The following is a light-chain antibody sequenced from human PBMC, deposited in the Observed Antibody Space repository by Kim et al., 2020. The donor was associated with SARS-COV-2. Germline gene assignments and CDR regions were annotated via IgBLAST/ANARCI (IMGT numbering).Light chain of an antibody. CDR3: SSYAGSNNRV. CDR2: EVS. J-gene: IGLJ2*01. V-gene: IGLV2-8*01. Sequence: GQSVPISSTGTSSAVGGYNYVPWYQQHPGKAPKLRIYEVSKRPSGVPDRFSGSKSGNTASRTVSGLQAEDEADYYCSSYAGSNNRVFGGGTQLTVL. CDR1: SSAVGGYNY.